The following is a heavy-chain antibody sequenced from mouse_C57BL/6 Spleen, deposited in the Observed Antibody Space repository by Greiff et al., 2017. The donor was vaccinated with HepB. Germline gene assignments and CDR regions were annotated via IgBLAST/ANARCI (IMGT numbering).Heavy chain of an antibody. J-gene: IGHJ3*01. V-gene: IGHV1-52*01. D-gene: IGHD2-10*01. Sequence: QVQLQQSGAELVRPGSSVKLSCKASGYTFTSYWMHWVKQRPIQGLEWIGNIDPSDSETHYNQKFKDKATLTVDKSSSTAYMQLSSLTSEDSAVYYCARGGAYYGNSDWFAYWGQGTLVTVSA. CDR1: GYTFTSYW. CDR3: ARGGAYYGNSDWFAY. CDR2: IDPSDSET.